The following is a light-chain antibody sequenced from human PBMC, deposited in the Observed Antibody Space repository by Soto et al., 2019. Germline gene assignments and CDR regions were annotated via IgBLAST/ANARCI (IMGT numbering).Light chain of an antibody. CDR1: SSNVGSYNL. J-gene: IGLJ2*01. CDR3: SSFTNSGTVV. V-gene: IGLV2-14*02. CDR2: EVN. Sequence: QSALTQPASVSGSPGQSITISCTGTSSNVGSYNLVSWYQQHPGEAPKLMIYEVNNGPSGVSDRFSGSKSGNTASLTISGLQAEDEAYYYCSSFTNSGTVVFGGGTKLTVL.